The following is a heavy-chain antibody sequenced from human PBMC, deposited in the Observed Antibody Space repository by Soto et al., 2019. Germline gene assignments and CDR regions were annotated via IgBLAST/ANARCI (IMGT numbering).Heavy chain of an antibody. CDR1: GFTFSSYV. CDR2: IYYSGST. V-gene: IGHV4-59*08. CDR3: ARHGPIAAAGTVFDY. J-gene: IGHJ4*02. Sequence: LRLSCAASGFTFSSYVMSWIRQPPGKGLEWIGYIYYSGSTRYNPPLKSRVTISVDTSKNQFSLKLSSVTAADTAVYYCARHGPIAAAGTVFDYWGQGTLVTVSS. D-gene: IGHD6-13*01.